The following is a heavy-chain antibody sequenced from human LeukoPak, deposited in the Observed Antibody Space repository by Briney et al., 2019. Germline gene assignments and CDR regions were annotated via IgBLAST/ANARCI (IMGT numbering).Heavy chain of an antibody. J-gene: IGHJ4*02. D-gene: IGHD5-18*01. CDR3: ARGGYSYGFVVDY. Sequence: ASVKVPCKASGYTFTGYYMHWVRQAPGQGLEWMGRINPNSGGTNYAQKFQGRVTMTRDTSISTAYMELSRLRSDDTAVYYCARGGYSYGFVVDYWGQGTLVTVSS. CDR1: GYTFTGYY. V-gene: IGHV1-2*06. CDR2: INPNSGGT.